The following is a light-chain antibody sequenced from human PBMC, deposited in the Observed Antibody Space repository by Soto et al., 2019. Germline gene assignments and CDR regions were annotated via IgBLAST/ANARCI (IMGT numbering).Light chain of an antibody. CDR1: QGISNY. V-gene: IGKV1-27*01. CDR2: AAS. CDR3: QQYNSAPWT. Sequence: DIQMTQSPSSLSASVGDRVTITCRASQGISNYLACYQQKPGTVPKLLISAASTLQTGVPSRFSGGGSGTDFTLTISSLQPEDVATYYCQQYNSAPWTFGQGTKVDIK. J-gene: IGKJ1*01.